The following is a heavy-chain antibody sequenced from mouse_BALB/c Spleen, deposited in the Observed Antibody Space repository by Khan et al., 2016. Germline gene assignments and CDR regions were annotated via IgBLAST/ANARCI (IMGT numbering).Heavy chain of an antibody. CDR1: GYSITSDYA. D-gene: IGHD3-1*01. CDR3: TRGRRHASFDY. J-gene: IGHJ2*01. V-gene: IGHV3-2*02. CDR2: ISYSGST. Sequence: EVQLQESGPGLVKPSQSLSLTCTVTGYSITSDYAWNWIRQLPGNKLEWMGYISYSGSTSYNPSLKSRISITRDTSNNQSFLQLNSVTTEDTATYYCTRGRRHASFDYGGRGTTLAVS.